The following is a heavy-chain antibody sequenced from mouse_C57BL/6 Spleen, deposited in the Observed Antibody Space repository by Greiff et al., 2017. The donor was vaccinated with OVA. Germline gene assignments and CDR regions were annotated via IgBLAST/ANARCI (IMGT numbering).Heavy chain of an antibody. CDR1: GFTFSDYG. Sequence: EVKLVESGGGLVKPGGSLKLSCAASGFTFSDYGMHWVRQAQEKGLEWVAYISSSSSTIYYADTVKGRFTLSRDNAKNTLFLQMTSRRSEDTAMDYCANDYDVLYAMDYWGQGTSVTVSS. V-gene: IGHV5-17*01. CDR2: ISSSSSTI. D-gene: IGHD2-4*01. J-gene: IGHJ4*01. CDR3: ANDYDVLYAMDY.